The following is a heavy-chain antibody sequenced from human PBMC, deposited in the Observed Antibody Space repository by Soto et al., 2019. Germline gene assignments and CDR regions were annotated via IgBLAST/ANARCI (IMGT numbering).Heavy chain of an antibody. CDR2: IYYSGST. V-gene: IGHV4-59*08. CDR1: GGSISSYY. J-gene: IGHJ4*02. CDR3: ASLSDDSSGYYFDY. D-gene: IGHD3-22*01. Sequence: TLSLTCTVSGGSISSYYWSWIRQPPGKGLEWIGYIYYSGSTNYNPSLKSRVTISVDTSXXXXSXXXSXVXXADXAVYYCASLSDDSSGYYFDYWGQGTLVTVS.